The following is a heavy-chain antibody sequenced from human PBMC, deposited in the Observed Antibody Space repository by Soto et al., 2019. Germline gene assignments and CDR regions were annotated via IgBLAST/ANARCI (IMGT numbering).Heavy chain of an antibody. D-gene: IGHD2-15*01. CDR1: GFTFSSYW. J-gene: IGHJ6*02. CDR3: AREGEGYCSGGSCYSLHYYYYGMDV. V-gene: IGHV3-7*01. CDR2: IKQDGSEK. Sequence: ESGGGLVQPGGSLRLSCAASGFTFSSYWMSWVRQAPGKGLEWVANIKQDGSEKYYVDSVKGRFTISRDNAKNSLYLQMNSLRAEDTAVYYCAREGEGYCSGGSCYSLHYYYYGMDVWGQGTTVTVSS.